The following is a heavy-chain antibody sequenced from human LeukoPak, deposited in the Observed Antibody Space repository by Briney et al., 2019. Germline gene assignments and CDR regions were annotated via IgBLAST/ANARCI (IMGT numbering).Heavy chain of an antibody. Sequence: GGSLRLSCAASGFTFSSYWMSWVRQAPGRGLEWVANIKQHGSEKYYVDSVKGRFTISRDNAKNSLDLQMNNLRAEDTAVYYCARDWLGLYFDYWGQGTLVTVSS. J-gene: IGHJ4*02. CDR3: ARDWLGLYFDY. CDR1: GFTFSSYW. V-gene: IGHV3-7*01. D-gene: IGHD5-12*01. CDR2: IKQHGSEK.